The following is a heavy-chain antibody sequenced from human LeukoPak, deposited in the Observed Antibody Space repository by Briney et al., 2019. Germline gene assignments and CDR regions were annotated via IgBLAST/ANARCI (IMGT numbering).Heavy chain of an antibody. J-gene: IGHJ4*02. CDR2: ISYDGSNK. D-gene: IGHD3-10*01. Sequence: SGGSLRLSCAAPGFTFSSYGMHWVGQAPGKGLEWVAVISYDGSNKYYADSVKGRFTISRDNSKNTLYLQMNSLRAEDTAVYYCAKAEALWFGELSDYWGQGTLVTVSS. CDR3: AKAEALWFGELSDY. CDR1: GFTFSSYG. V-gene: IGHV3-30*18.